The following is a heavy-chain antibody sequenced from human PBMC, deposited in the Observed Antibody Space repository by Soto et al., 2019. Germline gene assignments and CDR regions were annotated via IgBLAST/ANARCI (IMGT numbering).Heavy chain of an antibody. Sequence: GGSLRLSCAASGFTFSSYAMHWVRQAPGKGLEWVAVISYDGSNKYYTDSVKGRFTISRDNSKNTLYLQMNSLRAEDTAVYYCARGPSSLTRFDYWGQGTLVTVYS. CDR2: ISYDGSNK. CDR3: ARGPSSLTRFDY. D-gene: IGHD2-2*01. J-gene: IGHJ4*02. V-gene: IGHV3-30-3*01. CDR1: GFTFSSYA.